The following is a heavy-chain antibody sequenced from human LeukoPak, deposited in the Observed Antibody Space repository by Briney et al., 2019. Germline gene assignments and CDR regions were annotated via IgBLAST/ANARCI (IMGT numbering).Heavy chain of an antibody. D-gene: IGHD3-3*01. CDR3: ASSPSTIFGVVIYLAFDI. CDR2: IYYSGST. J-gene: IGHJ3*02. CDR1: GGSISSYY. Sequence: SETLSLTCTVSGGSISSYYWSWIRQPPGKGLEWIGYIYYSGSTNYNPSLKSRVTISVDTSKNQFSLKLGSVTAADTAVYYCASSPSTIFGVVIYLAFDIWGQGTMVTVSS. V-gene: IGHV4-59*08.